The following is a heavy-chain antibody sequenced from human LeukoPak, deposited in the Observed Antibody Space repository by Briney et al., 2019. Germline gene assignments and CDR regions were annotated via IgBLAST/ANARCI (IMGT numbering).Heavy chain of an antibody. CDR3: AREVWGGYCGGDCYSEGAFDI. CDR1: GFTFSSYA. V-gene: IGHV3-64*01. Sequence: GGSLRLSCAASGFTFSSYAMHWVRQAPGKGLEYVSAISSNGGSTYYANSVKGRFTISRDNSKNTLYLQMGSPRAEDMAVYYCAREVWGGYCGGDCYSEGAFDIWGQGTMVTVSS. J-gene: IGHJ3*02. D-gene: IGHD2-21*02. CDR2: ISSNGGST.